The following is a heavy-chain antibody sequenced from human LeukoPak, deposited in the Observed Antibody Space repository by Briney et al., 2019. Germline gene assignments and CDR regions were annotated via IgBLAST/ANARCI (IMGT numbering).Heavy chain of an antibody. CDR1: GGTFSTYA. V-gene: IGHV1-69*04. CDR3: ARDPGSYYYGSGTNWFDP. D-gene: IGHD3-10*01. Sequence: SVKVSCKASGGTFSTYAISWVRQAPGQGLEWVGRIVPILGTANYAQNFQGRVTITADRSTTTAYMELSSLRSEDTAVYYCARDPGSYYYGSGTNWFDPWGQGTLVTVSS. J-gene: IGHJ5*02. CDR2: IVPILGTA.